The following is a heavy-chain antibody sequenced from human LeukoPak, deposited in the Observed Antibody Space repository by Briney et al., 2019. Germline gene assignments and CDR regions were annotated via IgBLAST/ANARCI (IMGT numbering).Heavy chain of an antibody. CDR2: IYYSGST. J-gene: IGHJ6*03. D-gene: IGHD1-7*01. CDR3: AREGRELDYYYYMDV. V-gene: IGHV4-59*11. CDR1: GGSISSHY. Sequence: SETLSLTCTVSGGSISSHYWSWIRQPPGKVLEWIGYIYYSGSTNYNPSLKSRVTISVDTSKNQFSLKLSSVTAADTAVYYYAREGRELDYYYYMDVWGKGTTVTVSS.